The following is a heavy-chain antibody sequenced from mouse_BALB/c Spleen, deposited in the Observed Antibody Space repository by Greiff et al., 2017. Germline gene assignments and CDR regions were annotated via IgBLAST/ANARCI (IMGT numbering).Heavy chain of an antibody. J-gene: IGHJ2*01. V-gene: IGHV1S135*01. CDR1: GYAFTSYY. CDR3: AREATALDY. D-gene: IGHD3-2*01. Sequence: LVESGPGLVKPGASLKLSCTASGYAFTSYYMYWVQQSHGKSLEWIGYIEPYNGGTSYNQKFKGKATLTVDKSSSTAYMNLNSLTSEDSAVYYCAREATALDYWGQGTTVTVSS. CDR2: IEPYNGGT.